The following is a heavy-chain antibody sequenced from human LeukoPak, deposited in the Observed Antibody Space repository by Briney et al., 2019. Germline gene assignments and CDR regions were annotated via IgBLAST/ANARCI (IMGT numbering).Heavy chain of an antibody. CDR1: GYTFTGYY. CDR2: INPNSGGT. V-gene: IGHV1-2*06. Sequence: GASVKVSCKASGYTFTGYYMHWVRQAPGQGLEWMGRINPNSGGTNYAQKFQGRVTMTRDTSISTAYMELSRLRSDDTAVYYCARKKKLDRPYYGMDVWGQGTTVTVSS. D-gene: IGHD1-1*01. J-gene: IGHJ6*02. CDR3: ARKKKLDRPYYGMDV.